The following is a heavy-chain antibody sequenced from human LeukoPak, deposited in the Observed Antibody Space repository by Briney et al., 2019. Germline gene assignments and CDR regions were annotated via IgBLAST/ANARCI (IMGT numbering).Heavy chain of an antibody. Sequence: GGSLRLSCAAPGFTFSSYAMSWVRQAPGKGLEWVSAISGSGGSTYYADSVKGRFAISRDNSKNTLYLQMNSLRAEDTAVYYCANAPVTYYYDSSGPDYWGQGTLVTVSS. J-gene: IGHJ4*02. CDR2: ISGSGGST. V-gene: IGHV3-23*01. CDR3: ANAPVTYYYDSSGPDY. CDR1: GFTFSSYA. D-gene: IGHD3-22*01.